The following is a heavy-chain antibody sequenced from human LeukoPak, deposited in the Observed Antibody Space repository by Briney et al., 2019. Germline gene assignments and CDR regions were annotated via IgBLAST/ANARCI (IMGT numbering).Heavy chain of an antibody. D-gene: IGHD3-22*01. V-gene: IGHV3-21*05. J-gene: IGHJ4*02. CDR2: ITNNGRKT. CDR3: ARAGMDGRGYYQGFDY. CDR1: GFTFSTSS. Sequence: GGSLRLSCAASGFTFSTSSMNWVRQAPGKGLEWVSYITNNGRKTYYADSMKGRFTISRDNAKNSLFLQMNSLRAEDTALYYCARAGMDGRGYYQGFDYWGQGTLVTVSS.